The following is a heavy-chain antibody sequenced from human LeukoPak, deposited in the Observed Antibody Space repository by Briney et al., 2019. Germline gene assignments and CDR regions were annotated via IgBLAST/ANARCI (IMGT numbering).Heavy chain of an antibody. Sequence: SETLSLTCTVSGVSISGGSYYWSWIRQPAGKGLEWIGRIYTSGSTNYNPSLKSRVTISLDTSKNQFSLKVSSVTAADTAVYYCARKGGDLSSYSFDYWGQGTLVTVSS. V-gene: IGHV4-61*02. CDR2: IYTSGST. J-gene: IGHJ4*02. D-gene: IGHD1-26*01. CDR3: ARKGGDLSSYSFDY. CDR1: GVSISGGSYY.